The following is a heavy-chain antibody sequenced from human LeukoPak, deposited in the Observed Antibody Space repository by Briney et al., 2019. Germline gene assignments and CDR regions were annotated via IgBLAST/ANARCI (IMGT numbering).Heavy chain of an antibody. CDR1: GFTFSHYG. J-gene: IGHJ3*02. Sequence: GGSLRLSCTASGFTFSHYGMHWVRQAPGKGLEWVAVTSYDGSRKHYADSVKGRFTISRDNSKNMLYLQMNSLRAEDTAVHYCAKDIISAAIPDAFEIWAQGTMVTVSP. V-gene: IGHV3-30*18. CDR2: TSYDGSRK. D-gene: IGHD2-2*01. CDR3: AKDIISAAIPDAFEI.